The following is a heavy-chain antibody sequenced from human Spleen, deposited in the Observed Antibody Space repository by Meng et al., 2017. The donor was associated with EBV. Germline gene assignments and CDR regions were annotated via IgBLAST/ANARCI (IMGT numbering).Heavy chain of an antibody. CDR2: IDYSGST. D-gene: IGHD5-12*01. CDR1: GGSISRSSYY. Sequence: LQLPEAGPGLAKPSAPLSPTCTVSGGSISRSSYYWGWIRQPPGKGLEWIGSIDYSGSTYYNPSLKSRVTISLDKSNNHFSLRLTSVTAADTAMYYCARRATRNYSGYFTYFFDSWGQGVLVTVSS. J-gene: IGHJ4*02. CDR3: ARRATRNYSGYFTYFFDS. V-gene: IGHV4-39*07.